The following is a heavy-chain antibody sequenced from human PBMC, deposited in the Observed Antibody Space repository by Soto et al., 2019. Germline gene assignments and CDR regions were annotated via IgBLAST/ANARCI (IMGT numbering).Heavy chain of an antibody. J-gene: IGHJ4*02. CDR2: INDRGDNT. Sequence: GGSLRLSCAASGFTFSSFGMNWVRRAPGKGLEWVSLINDRGDNTFYADSVKGRFTISRDNSKNTLYLQLNGLRAEDTAVYYCAPDARTTTLYNFDFWGPGTLVTVSS. CDR3: APDARTTTLYNFDF. V-gene: IGHV3-23*01. CDR1: GFTFSSFG. D-gene: IGHD1-1*01.